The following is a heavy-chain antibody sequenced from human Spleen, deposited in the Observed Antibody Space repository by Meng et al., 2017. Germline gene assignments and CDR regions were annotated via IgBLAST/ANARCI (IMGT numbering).Heavy chain of an antibody. J-gene: IGHJ4*02. CDR3: AGVSVAGPAPVFDY. CDR1: GGSFSGYY. D-gene: IGHD6-19*01. CDR2: INHSGST. Sequence: QVQLQQWGAGLLKPSETLSLTCAVYGGSFSGYYWSWIRQPPGKGLEWIGDINHSGSTNYNPSLKSRVTISVDTSKNQFSLKLSSVTAADTAVYYCAGVSVAGPAPVFDYWGQGTLVTVSS. V-gene: IGHV4-34*01.